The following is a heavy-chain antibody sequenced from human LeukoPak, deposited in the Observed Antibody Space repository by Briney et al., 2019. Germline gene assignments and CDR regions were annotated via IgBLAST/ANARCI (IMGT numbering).Heavy chain of an antibody. Sequence: PGGSLRLSCVASGFKFNDYAMHWVRHAPGKGVEWVSGLSWHSGSIGSADSVKGRFIISRDNAKNSLYLEMNSLRPEDSALYYCAKDSKVGEKLDYFDYWGRGTLVTVSS. CDR2: LSWHSGSI. V-gene: IGHV3-9*01. CDR3: AKDSKVGEKLDYFDY. D-gene: IGHD1-26*01. CDR1: GFKFNDYA. J-gene: IGHJ4*02.